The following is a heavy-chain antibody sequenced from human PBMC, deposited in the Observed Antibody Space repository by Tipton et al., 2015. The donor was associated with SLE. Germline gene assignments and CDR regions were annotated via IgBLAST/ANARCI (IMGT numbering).Heavy chain of an antibody. D-gene: IGHD4-17*01. CDR2: IYYSGST. J-gene: IGHJ2*01. V-gene: IGHV4-59*01. CDR3: ARGDTTGDWYFDL. CDR1: GGSISSYY. Sequence: LRLSCTVSGGSISSYYWSWIRQPPGKGLEWIGYIYYSGSTNYNPSLKSRVTISVDTSKNQFSLKLSSVTAADTAVYYCARGDTTGDWYFDLWGRGTLVTVSS.